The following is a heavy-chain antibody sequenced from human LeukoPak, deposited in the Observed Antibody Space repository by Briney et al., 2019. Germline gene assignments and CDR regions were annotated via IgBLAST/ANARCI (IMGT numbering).Heavy chain of an antibody. V-gene: IGHV3-30*18. Sequence: GGSLRLSCAASGVTFSSYGMHWVRQAPGKGQEWVAVISYDGSNKYYADSVKGRFTISRDNSKNTLYLQMNSLRAEDTAVYYCAKDPHWFGELLSDYFDYWGQGTLVTVSS. CDR3: AKDPHWFGELLSDYFDY. CDR2: ISYDGSNK. CDR1: GVTFSSYG. J-gene: IGHJ4*02. D-gene: IGHD3-10*01.